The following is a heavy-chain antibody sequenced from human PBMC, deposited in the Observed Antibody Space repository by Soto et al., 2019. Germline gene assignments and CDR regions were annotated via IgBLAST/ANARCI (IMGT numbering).Heavy chain of an antibody. Sequence: HGESLKISCKGSGYSFTSYWIGWVRQMPGKGLEWMGIIYPGDSDTRYSPSFQGQVTISADKSISTAYLQWSSLKASDTAMYYCARHCGDGSGSYYYYYGMDVWGQGTTVTVSS. CDR3: ARHCGDGSGSYYYYYGMDV. CDR2: IYPGDSDT. V-gene: IGHV5-51*01. J-gene: IGHJ6*02. CDR1: GYSFTSYW. D-gene: IGHD3-10*01.